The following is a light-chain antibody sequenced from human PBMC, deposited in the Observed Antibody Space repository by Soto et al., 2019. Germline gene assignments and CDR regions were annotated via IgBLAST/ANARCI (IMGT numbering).Light chain of an antibody. Sequence: QAVVTQPPSVSEAPGQRVTISCSGSRSNVGNNAVNWYQQFPGKAPQLLVYYDDLLPSGVSRRFSGSKFGTSDSLAISGLQSEDEADYYCAAWDDNLNGVVFGGGTQLTVL. V-gene: IGLV1-36*01. CDR2: YDD. CDR1: RSNVGNNA. CDR3: AAWDDNLNGVV. J-gene: IGLJ2*01.